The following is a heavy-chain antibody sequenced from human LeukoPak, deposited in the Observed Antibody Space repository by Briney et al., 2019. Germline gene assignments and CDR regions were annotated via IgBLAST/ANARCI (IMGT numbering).Heavy chain of an antibody. Sequence: SETLSLTRTVSGGSISSYYWSWIRQPPGKGLEWIGYIHYSGSTNYNPSLKSRVTMSVDTSMNQFSLKLSSVTAADTAVYYCTRIGPYWYSDLWGRGTLVTVSS. D-gene: IGHD3-22*01. V-gene: IGHV4-59*01. CDR1: GGSISSYY. J-gene: IGHJ2*01. CDR3: TRIGPYWYSDL. CDR2: IHYSGST.